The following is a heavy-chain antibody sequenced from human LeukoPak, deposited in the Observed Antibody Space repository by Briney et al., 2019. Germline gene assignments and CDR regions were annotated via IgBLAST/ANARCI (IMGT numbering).Heavy chain of an antibody. Sequence: GGSLRLSCAASGFTVSTNYMTWVRQAPGKGLEWVSVVYKAGDPYNADSVKGRFSISRDNRKNMLYLQMNSLRAEDTAVYYCARGLIYYDSRGHYLAERPYFDYWGQGTLVTVSS. V-gene: IGHV3-53*01. CDR2: VYKAGDP. D-gene: IGHD3-22*01. CDR1: GFTVSTNY. CDR3: ARGLIYYDSRGHYLAERPYFDY. J-gene: IGHJ4*02.